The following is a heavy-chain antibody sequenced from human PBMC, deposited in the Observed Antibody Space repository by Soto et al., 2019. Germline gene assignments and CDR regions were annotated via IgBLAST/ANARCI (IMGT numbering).Heavy chain of an antibody. D-gene: IGHD3-9*01. CDR2: IYYSGST. V-gene: IGHV4-30-4*01. Sequence: SETLSLTCTVSGGSISSGDYYWSWIRQPPGKGLEWIGYIYYSGSTYYNPSLKSRVTISVDTSKNQYSLKLSSVTAANTAVYYCARHRGDISWLAPRGQGTLVTFSS. J-gene: IGHJ5*02. CDR1: GGSISSGDYY. CDR3: ARHRGDISWLAP.